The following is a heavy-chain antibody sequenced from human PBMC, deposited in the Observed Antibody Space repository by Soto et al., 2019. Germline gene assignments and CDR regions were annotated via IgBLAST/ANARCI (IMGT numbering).Heavy chain of an antibody. CDR2: SSYDGRET. V-gene: IGHV3-30*03. CDR1: DFDFSSYG. Sequence: GGSLRLSCAASDFDFSSYGIHWVRQAPGKGLEWVAASSYDGRETFYADSAKGRFTVSKEMSKNTAFLQMNALRHEDTAVYFCGRDSGWPILNFDTWGQGTPVTVSS. CDR3: GRDSGWPILNFDT. D-gene: IGHD3-10*01. J-gene: IGHJ4*02.